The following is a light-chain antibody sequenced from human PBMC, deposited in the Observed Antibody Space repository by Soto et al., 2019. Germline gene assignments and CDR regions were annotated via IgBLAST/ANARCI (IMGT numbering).Light chain of an antibody. J-gene: IGLJ3*02. V-gene: IGLV2-14*01. Sequence: QSVLTQPASVSGSPGQSITISCTGTSSDVGGYNYVSWYQHHPGKAPKLMIYEVSNRPSGVSNRFSGSKSGNTASLTISGLQAEAEDDYYCSSYTGSSTPVFGGGTKLTVL. CDR3: SSYTGSSTPV. CDR1: SSDVGGYNY. CDR2: EVS.